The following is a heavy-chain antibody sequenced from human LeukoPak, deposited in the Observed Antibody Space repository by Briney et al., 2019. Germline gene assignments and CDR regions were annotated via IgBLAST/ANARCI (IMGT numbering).Heavy chain of an antibody. J-gene: IGHJ6*04. CDR3: ARGRLWMGV. V-gene: IGHV4-59*01. Sequence: SETLSLTCTVSGGSISSYYWSWIRQPSGKGLEWIGYIYYSGSTNYNPSLKSRVTISVDTSKNQFSMKLSSATAADTAVYYCARGRLWMGVWGKGTTVTVSS. CDR2: IYYSGST. CDR1: GGSISSYY.